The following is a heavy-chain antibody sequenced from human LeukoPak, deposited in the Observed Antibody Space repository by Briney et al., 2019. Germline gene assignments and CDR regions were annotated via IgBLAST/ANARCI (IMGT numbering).Heavy chain of an antibody. V-gene: IGHV3-21*01. CDR2: ISRTSSYI. J-gene: IGHJ6*02. CDR3: ARGGMGANSQEYFYYGMDV. CDR1: GLSFSTYS. Sequence: PGGSLRLSCAAAGLSFSTYSMNWVRQTPGKGLEWVSSISRTSSYIYYADSVKGRFTLSRDNGKNSLYLQMNSLRAEDTAVYYCARGGMGANSQEYFYYGMDVWGQGTTVTVSS. D-gene: IGHD2-8*01.